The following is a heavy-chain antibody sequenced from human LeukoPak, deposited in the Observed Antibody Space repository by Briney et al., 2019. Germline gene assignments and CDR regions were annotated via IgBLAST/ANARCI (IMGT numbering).Heavy chain of an antibody. CDR2: IIPIFGTA. V-gene: IGHV1-69*06. J-gene: IGHJ4*02. CDR1: GGTFSSYA. Sequence: ASVKVSCKASGGTFSSYAISWVRQAPGQGLEWMGGIIPIFGTANYAQKFQGRVTITADKSTSTAYMELSSLRSEDTAVYYCARGYYGSGSCFTWGQGTLVTVSS. D-gene: IGHD3-10*01. CDR3: ARGYYGSGSCFT.